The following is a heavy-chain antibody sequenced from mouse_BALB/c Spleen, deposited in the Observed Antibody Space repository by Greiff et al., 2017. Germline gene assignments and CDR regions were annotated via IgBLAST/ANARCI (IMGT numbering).Heavy chain of an antibody. V-gene: IGHV2-6-7*01. CDR3: ARYYDYDEGYFDY. CDR2: IWGDGST. Sequence: VMLVESGPGLVAPSQSLSITCTVSGFSLTGYGVNWVRQPPGKGLEWLGMIWGDGSTDYNSALKSRLSISKDNSKSQVFLKMNSLQTDDTARYYCARYYDYDEGYFDYWGQGTTLTVSS. CDR1: GFSLTGYG. J-gene: IGHJ2*01. D-gene: IGHD2-4*01.